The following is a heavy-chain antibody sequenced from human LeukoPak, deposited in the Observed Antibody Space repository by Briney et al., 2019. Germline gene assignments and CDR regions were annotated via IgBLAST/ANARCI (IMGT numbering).Heavy chain of an antibody. J-gene: IGHJ5*02. Sequence: SETLSLTCTVSGGSISSGSYYWSWIRQPAGKGLEWIGRIYTSGGTNYNPSLKSRVTISVDTSKNQFSLKLSSVTAADTAVYYCAVDRQTCFDPWGQGTLVTVPS. CDR2: IYTSGGT. CDR3: AVDRQTCFDP. V-gene: IGHV4-61*02. CDR1: GGSISSGSYY.